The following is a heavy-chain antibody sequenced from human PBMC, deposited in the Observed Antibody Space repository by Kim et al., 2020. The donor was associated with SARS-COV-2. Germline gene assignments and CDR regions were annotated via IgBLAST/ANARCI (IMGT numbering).Heavy chain of an antibody. CDR3: ARDGGSSWYLTKLI. J-gene: IGHJ4*02. CDR2: IYHSGST. Sequence: SETLSLTCTVSGYSISSGYYWGWIRQPPGKGLEWIGSIYHSGSTYYNPSLKSRVTISVDTSKNQFSLKLSSVTAADTAVYYCARDGGSSWYLTKLIWGQGTLVTVSS. D-gene: IGHD6-13*01. CDR1: GYSISSGYY. V-gene: IGHV4-38-2*02.